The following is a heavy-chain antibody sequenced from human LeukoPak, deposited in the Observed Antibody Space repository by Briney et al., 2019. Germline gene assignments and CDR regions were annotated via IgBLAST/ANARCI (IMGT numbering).Heavy chain of an antibody. Sequence: GGSLRLSCAASGFTVSSNSMSWVRQAPGKGLEWVSVIYSGSNTFDADSVKGRFTISRDNSKNTLYLQMNSLRAEDTAVYYCARDRAGGSGFDYWGQGTLITVSS. CDR3: ARDRAGGSGFDY. J-gene: IGHJ4*02. V-gene: IGHV3-53*01. CDR1: GFTVSSNS. CDR2: IYSGSNT. D-gene: IGHD1-1*01.